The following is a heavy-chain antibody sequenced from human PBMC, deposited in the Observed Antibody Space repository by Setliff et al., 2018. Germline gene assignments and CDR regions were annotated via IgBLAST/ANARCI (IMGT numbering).Heavy chain of an antibody. CDR1: GDSISNYY. Sequence: SETVSLTCTVPGDSISNYYWNWIRQPAGKGLEWIGRIYVTESTKYNPSLKSRVTLSIDTSKNQFSLKLSSVTAADAALYYCAASRAYTGAVEEWFLPKTFDFWGQGSPVTVSS. J-gene: IGHJ4*02. V-gene: IGHV4-4*07. CDR2: IYVTEST. D-gene: IGHD3-10*01. CDR3: AASRAYTGAVEEWFLPKTFDF.